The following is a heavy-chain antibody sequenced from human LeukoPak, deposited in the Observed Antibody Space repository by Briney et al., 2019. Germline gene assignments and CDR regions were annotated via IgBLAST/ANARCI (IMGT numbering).Heavy chain of an antibody. CDR1: GFTFSSYG. CDR2: ISYDGSNK. J-gene: IGHJ4*02. D-gene: IGHD2-2*02. V-gene: IGHV3-30*18. Sequence: GGSLRLSCAASGFTFSSYGVHWVRQAPGKGLEWVAVISYDGSNKYYADSVKGRFTISRDNSKNTLYLQMNSLRAEDTAVYYCAKDRVVYRGDYFDYWGQGTLVTVSS. CDR3: AKDRVVYRGDYFDY.